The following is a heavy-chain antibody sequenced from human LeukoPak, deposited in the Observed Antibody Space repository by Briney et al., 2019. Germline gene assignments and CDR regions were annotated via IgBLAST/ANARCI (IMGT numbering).Heavy chain of an antibody. Sequence: GGSLRLSCAASGFTFSSYSMNWVRQAPGKGLEWVSSISSSSSYIYYADSVKGRFTVSRDNSKNTLYLQMNSLRAEDTAVYYCAKAIYGTGWSKNDYWGQGTLVTVSS. J-gene: IGHJ4*02. D-gene: IGHD6-13*01. CDR1: GFTFSSYS. CDR2: ISSSSSYI. V-gene: IGHV3-21*04. CDR3: AKAIYGTGWSKNDY.